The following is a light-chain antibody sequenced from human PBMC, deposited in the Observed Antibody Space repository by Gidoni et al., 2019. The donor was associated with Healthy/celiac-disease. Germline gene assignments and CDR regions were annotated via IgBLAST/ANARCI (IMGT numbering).Light chain of an antibody. V-gene: IGLV4-69*01. Sequence: QLVLTQSPSASASLGASVKLTCTLSSGHSSYAIACHQQQPEKGPRSLMKLNSDGSHSKGDGIPDRFSGSSSGAERYLTISSLQSEDEADYYCQTWGTGIQVFGTGTKVTVL. CDR3: QTWGTGIQV. J-gene: IGLJ1*01. CDR2: LNSDGSH. CDR1: SGHSSYA.